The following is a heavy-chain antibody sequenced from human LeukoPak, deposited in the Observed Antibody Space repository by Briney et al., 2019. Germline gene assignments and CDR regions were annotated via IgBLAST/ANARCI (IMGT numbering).Heavy chain of an antibody. CDR1: GFTFSSYA. D-gene: IGHD2-2*01. CDR2: ISGSGGST. V-gene: IGHV3-23*01. J-gene: IGHJ6*02. Sequence: GGSLRLSCAASGFTFSSYAMSWVRQAPGKGLEWVSAISGSGGSTYYADSVKGRFTISRDNAKNSLYLQMNSLRAEDTAVYYCARGTPAAHPYYYYGMDVWGQGTTVTVSS. CDR3: ARGTPAAHPYYYYGMDV.